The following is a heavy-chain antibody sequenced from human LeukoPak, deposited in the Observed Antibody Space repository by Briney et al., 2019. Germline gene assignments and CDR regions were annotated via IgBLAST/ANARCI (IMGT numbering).Heavy chain of an antibody. CDR3: ATKYYYDSSGYCAAFDI. V-gene: IGHV1-24*01. CDR1: GYTLTELS. Sequence: ASVKVSCKVSGYTLTELSMHWVRQAPGKGLEWMGGFDPEDGETIYAQKFQGRVTMTEDTSTDTAYMELSSLRSEDTAVYYCATKYYYDSSGYCAAFDIWGQGTMVTVSS. CDR2: FDPEDGET. D-gene: IGHD3-22*01. J-gene: IGHJ3*02.